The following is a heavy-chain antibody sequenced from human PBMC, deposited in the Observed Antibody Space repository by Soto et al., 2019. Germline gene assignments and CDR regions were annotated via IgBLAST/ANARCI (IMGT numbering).Heavy chain of an antibody. Sequence: PSETLSLTCTVSGGSISSSSYYWGWIRQPPGKGLERIGNVYYGGSTYYNQSLKSRVTISVETSKSQFSLKLSSVTAADTAVYYCAGGDYYHSSGYYFYYYTMDVWGQGTTVTVSS. CDR1: GGSISSSSYY. CDR2: VYYGGST. J-gene: IGHJ6*02. CDR3: AGGDYYHSSGYYFYYYTMDV. D-gene: IGHD3-22*01. V-gene: IGHV4-39*01.